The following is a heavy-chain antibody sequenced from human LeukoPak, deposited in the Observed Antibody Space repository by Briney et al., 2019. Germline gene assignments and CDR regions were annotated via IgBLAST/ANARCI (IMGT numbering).Heavy chain of an antibody. CDR2: INWVGDTS. D-gene: IGHD4-17*01. CDR1: GFTFDDYA. V-gene: IGHV3-43D*03. J-gene: IGHJ4*02. Sequence: AGGSLRLSCAASGFTFDDYAMHWVRQAPGKGLQWISSINWVGDTSSYADSVKGRFTVSRDNTKGSLYLQMHSLRSEDTALYCCAKDRQYGDYGGGDFFDSWGQGTLVTVSS. CDR3: AKDRQYGDYGGGDFFDS.